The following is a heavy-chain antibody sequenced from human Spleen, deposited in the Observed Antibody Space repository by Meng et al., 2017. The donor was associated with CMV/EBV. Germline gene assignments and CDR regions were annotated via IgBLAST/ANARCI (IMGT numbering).Heavy chain of an antibody. CDR2: IYPSDSDT. V-gene: IGHV5-51*01. Sequence: GESLKISCKASGYRFTDYWIGWVRQTPGKGLEWMGIIYPSDSDTKSGPSFEGQVTISADNYISTAYLQWSSLKASDSAVYYCARPGATGYYTDTFDLWGRGTLVTVSS. J-gene: IGHJ3*01. CDR3: ARPGATGYYTDTFDL. D-gene: IGHD3-9*01. CDR1: GYRFTDYW.